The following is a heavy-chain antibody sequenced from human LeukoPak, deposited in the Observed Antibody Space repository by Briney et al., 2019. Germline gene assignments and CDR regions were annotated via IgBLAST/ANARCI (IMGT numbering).Heavy chain of an antibody. CDR1: GFIFSSYG. CDR2: LSYDGSHK. J-gene: IGHJ4*02. Sequence: RGSLRLSCAASGFIFSSYGMHWVRQAPGKGLEWVAVLSYDGSHKFYADSLKGRFTISRDNSKNTLYLQMSSLRAEDTAVYYCAKDANSGSNSGPPDYWGQGTLVTVSS. CDR3: AKDANSGSNSGPPDY. V-gene: IGHV3-30*18. D-gene: IGHD1-26*01.